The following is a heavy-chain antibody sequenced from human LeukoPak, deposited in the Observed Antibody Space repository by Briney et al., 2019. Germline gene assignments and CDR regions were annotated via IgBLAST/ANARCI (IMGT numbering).Heavy chain of an antibody. J-gene: IGHJ4*02. V-gene: IGHV4-4*07. CDR1: GGSISSYY. D-gene: IGHD1-26*01. CDR2: IYTGGST. CDR3: ARDIRMVGATLYFDY. Sequence: SETLSLTCTVSGGSISSYYWSWIRQSAGKGLGWIGRIYTGGSTNYNPSLKSRVTMSLDTSKSQFSLRLTSVTAADTAVYYCARDIRMVGATLYFDYWGQGLLVTVSS.